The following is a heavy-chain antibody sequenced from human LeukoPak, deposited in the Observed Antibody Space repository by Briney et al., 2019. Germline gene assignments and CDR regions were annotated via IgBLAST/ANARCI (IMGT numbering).Heavy chain of an antibody. CDR1: GYTFTSYY. CDR3: ARGTVTRGNYYYYGMDV. V-gene: IGHV1-46*01. Sequence: ASVKVSCKASGYTFTSYYMHWVRQAPGQGLEWMGIMNPSGGSTSYAQKFQGRVTMTRDTSTSTVYMELSSLRSEDTAVYYCARGTVTRGNYYYYGMDVWGQGTTVTVSS. D-gene: IGHD4-17*01. CDR2: MNPSGGST. J-gene: IGHJ6*02.